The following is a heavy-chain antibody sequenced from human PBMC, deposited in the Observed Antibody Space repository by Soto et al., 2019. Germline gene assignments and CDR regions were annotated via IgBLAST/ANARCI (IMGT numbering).Heavy chain of an antibody. J-gene: IGHJ4*02. CDR3: ARRGSGHTFDY. Sequence: QLQLQESGPGLVKPSETLSLTCAVSGASISRGGFHWGWIRQPPVQGLEWIGSLYSGSTYYNPSRKSRVTISADTSKSEFSLRLTSVTAADTAVYYCARRGSGHTFDYWGQGTLVTVSS. V-gene: IGHV4-39*01. CDR2: LYSGST. D-gene: IGHD3-10*01. CDR1: GASISRGGFH.